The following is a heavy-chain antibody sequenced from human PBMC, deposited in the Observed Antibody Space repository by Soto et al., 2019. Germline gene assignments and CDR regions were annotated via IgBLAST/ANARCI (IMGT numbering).Heavy chain of an antibody. CDR3: ARVPLSDYDFWSGYYPQYYFDY. J-gene: IGHJ4*02. D-gene: IGHD3-3*01. V-gene: IGHV3-11*06. CDR2: ISSSSSYT. CDR1: GFTFSDYY. Sequence: PGGSLRLSCAASGFTFSDYYMSWIRQAPGKGLEWVSYISSSSSYTNYADSVKGRFTISRDNAKNSLYLQMNSLRAEDTAVYYCARVPLSDYDFWSGYYPQYYFDYWGQGTLVTVSS.